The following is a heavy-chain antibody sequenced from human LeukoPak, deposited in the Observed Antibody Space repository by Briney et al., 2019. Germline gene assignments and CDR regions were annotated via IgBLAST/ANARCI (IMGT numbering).Heavy chain of an antibody. D-gene: IGHD3-3*01. CDR2: ISSSSSYI. CDR3: ARADADYDFWSGYFPYYMDV. Sequence: GGSLRLSCAASGFTFSSYSMNWVRQAPGKGLEWVSSISSSSSYIHYADSVKGRFTISRDNAKNSLYLQMNSLRAEDTAVYYCARADADYDFWSGYFPYYMDVWGKGTTVTVSS. J-gene: IGHJ6*03. V-gene: IGHV3-21*01. CDR1: GFTFSSYS.